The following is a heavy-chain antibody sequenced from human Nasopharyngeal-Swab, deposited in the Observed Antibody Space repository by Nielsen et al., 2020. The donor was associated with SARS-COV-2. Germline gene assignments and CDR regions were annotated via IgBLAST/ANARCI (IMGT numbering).Heavy chain of an antibody. D-gene: IGHD5/OR15-5a*01. J-gene: IGHJ4*02. CDR3: ARGFASSLR. CDR1: GFTVSSNY. V-gene: IGHV3-66*01. CDR2: IYSGGST. Sequence: GESLKISCAASGFTVSSNYMSWVRQAPGKGLEWVSVIYSGGSTYYADSVKDRFTISRDNSKNTLYLQMNSLRAEDTAVYYCARGFASSLRWGQGTLVTVSS.